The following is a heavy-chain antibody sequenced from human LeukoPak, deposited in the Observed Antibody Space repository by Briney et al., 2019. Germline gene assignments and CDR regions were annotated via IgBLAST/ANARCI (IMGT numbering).Heavy chain of an antibody. CDR2: INPNSGGT. D-gene: IGHD5-18*01. Sequence: ASVKVSCNASGYTFTGYYMHWVRQAPGQGLEWMGWINPNSGGTYYTRKFQGRVTMTRDTSITTAYMELSRLTSDDTAVHYCARGYGYISDWGQGTLVTVSS. V-gene: IGHV1-2*02. CDR3: ARGYGYISD. CDR1: GYTFTGYY. J-gene: IGHJ4*02.